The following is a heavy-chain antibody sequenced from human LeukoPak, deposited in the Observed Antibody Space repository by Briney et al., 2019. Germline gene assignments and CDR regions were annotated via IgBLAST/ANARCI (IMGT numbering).Heavy chain of an antibody. CDR1: GFTFSSYG. V-gene: IGHV3-30*18. Sequence: PGGSLRLSCAASGFTFSSYGTHWVRQAPGKGLEWVAVISYDGSNKYYADSVKGRFTISRDNSKNTLYLQMNSLRAEDTAVYYCAKGGLQLWSAFDYWGQGTLVTVSS. CDR2: ISYDGSNK. J-gene: IGHJ4*02. D-gene: IGHD5-18*01. CDR3: AKGGLQLWSAFDY.